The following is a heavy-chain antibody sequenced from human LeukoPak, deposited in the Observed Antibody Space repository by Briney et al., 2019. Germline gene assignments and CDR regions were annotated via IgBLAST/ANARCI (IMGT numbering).Heavy chain of an antibody. D-gene: IGHD3-3*01. CDR1: GFTFSSYA. V-gene: IGHV3-23*01. CDR2: ISGSGGST. CDR3: AKEGVATIFGGDY. Sequence: GSLILSCAAAGFTFSSYAMSCVRHAPGGELEWVSAISGSGGSTYYADSVKGRFTISRDNSKNTLYLQMNSLRAEDTAVYYCAKEGVATIFGGDYWGQGTLVTVSS. J-gene: IGHJ4*02.